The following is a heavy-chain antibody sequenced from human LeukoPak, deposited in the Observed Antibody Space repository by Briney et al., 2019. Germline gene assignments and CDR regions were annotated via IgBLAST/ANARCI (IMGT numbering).Heavy chain of an antibody. CDR1: GFTFTNAW. Sequence: GGSLRLSCAASGFTFTNAWMGWVRQAPGKGLEWVSTLSQRGGYTYYADSVKDRFTILRDNSKNTLYLQMNNLRAEDTAVYYCTQLNAAINWGQGTLVTVSS. D-gene: IGHD6-25*01. CDR2: LSQRGGYT. J-gene: IGHJ1*01. CDR3: TQLNAAIN. V-gene: IGHV3-23*01.